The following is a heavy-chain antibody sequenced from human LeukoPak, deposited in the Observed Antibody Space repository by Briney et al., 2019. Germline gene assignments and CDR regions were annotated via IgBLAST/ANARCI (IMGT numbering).Heavy chain of an antibody. D-gene: IGHD3-10*01. V-gene: IGHV3-74*01. CDR3: TTEVRGSYYFDY. J-gene: IGHJ4*02. CDR2: INIDGRST. Sequence: GGSLLLSCAASGSTFSSSCIHWVRQAPGKGLVWVSRINIDGRSTTYADSVKGRFTISRDNAKNTLYLQMNSLRAEDTAVYYCTTEVRGSYYFDYWDRGTQATVST. CDR1: GSTFSSSC.